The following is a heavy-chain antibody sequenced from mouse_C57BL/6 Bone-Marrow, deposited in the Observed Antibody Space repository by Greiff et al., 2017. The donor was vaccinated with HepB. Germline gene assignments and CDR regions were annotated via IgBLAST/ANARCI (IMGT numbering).Heavy chain of an antibody. CDR2: INPYNGGT. J-gene: IGHJ3*01. V-gene: IGHV1-19*01. D-gene: IGHD1-1*01. CDR1: GYTFTDYY. CDR3: GVYYGSSPFAY. Sequence: VQLQQSGPVLVKPGASVKMSCKASGYTFTDYYMNWVKQSHGKSLEWIGVINPYNGGTSYNQKFKGKATLTVDKSSSTAYMELNSLTSEDSAVYYCGVYYGSSPFAYGGKGTRVTVSA.